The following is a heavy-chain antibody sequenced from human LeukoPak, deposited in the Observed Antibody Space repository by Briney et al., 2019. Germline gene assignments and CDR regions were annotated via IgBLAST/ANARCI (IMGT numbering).Heavy chain of an antibody. CDR3: APSGGLDY. CDR1: GFTFSSHS. D-gene: IGHD1-26*01. V-gene: IGHV3-21*01. Sequence: KTGGSLRLSCAASGFTFSSHSMNWVRQAPGKGLEWVSSNDPSSGYTYYADSVKGRFTISRNNAKNSLFLQMNSLRAEDTAVYYCAPSGGLDYWGQGTLVT. J-gene: IGHJ4*02. CDR2: NDPSSGYT.